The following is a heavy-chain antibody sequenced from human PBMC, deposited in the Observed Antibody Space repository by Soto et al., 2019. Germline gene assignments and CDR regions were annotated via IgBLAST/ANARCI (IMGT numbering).Heavy chain of an antibody. CDR1: GYTLTELS. D-gene: IGHD1-26*01. CDR3: ARTSLVGATYDAFDI. Sequence: QVQLVQSGAEVKKPGASVKVSCKVSGYTLTELSMHWVRQAPGKGLEWMGGFDPEDGETIYAQKFQGRVTMTEDTSTDTAYIELGSLRSEDTALYYCARTSLVGATYDAFDIWGQGTMVTVSS. J-gene: IGHJ3*02. V-gene: IGHV1-24*01. CDR2: FDPEDGET.